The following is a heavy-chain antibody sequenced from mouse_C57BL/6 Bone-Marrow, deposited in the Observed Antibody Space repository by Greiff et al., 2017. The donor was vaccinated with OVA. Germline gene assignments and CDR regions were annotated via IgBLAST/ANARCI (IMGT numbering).Heavy chain of an antibody. J-gene: IGHJ4*01. CDR1: GYSFTGYY. CDR2: INPSTGGT. V-gene: IGHV1-42*01. Sequence: EVQRVESGPELVKPGASVKISCKASGYSFTGYYMNWVKQSPEKSLEWIGEINPSTGGTTYNQKFKAKATLTVDKSSSTAYMQLKSLTSEDSAVYYCARCHYYGSSYRNAMDYWGQGTSVTVSS. CDR3: ARCHYYGSSYRNAMDY. D-gene: IGHD1-1*01.